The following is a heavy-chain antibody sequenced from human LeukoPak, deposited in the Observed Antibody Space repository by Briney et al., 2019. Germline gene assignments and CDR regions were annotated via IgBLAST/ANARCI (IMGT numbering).Heavy chain of an antibody. D-gene: IGHD3/OR15-3a*01. J-gene: IGHJ6*02. CDR1: GFTFSSYS. Sequence: GGSLRLSCAASGFTFSSYSMNWVRQAPGKGLEWVSSISSSSSYTYYADSVKGRFTISRDNAKNSLYLQMNSLRAEDTAVYYCARVGLRAYGMDVWGQGTTVTVSS. CDR3: ARVGLRAYGMDV. V-gene: IGHV3-21*01. CDR2: ISSSSSYT.